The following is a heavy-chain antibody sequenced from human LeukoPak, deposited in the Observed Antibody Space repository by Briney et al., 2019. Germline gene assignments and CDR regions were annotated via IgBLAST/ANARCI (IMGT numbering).Heavy chain of an antibody. J-gene: IGHJ4*02. CDR2: ISSTSRSYI. D-gene: IGHD1-26*01. V-gene: IGHV3-21*04. CDR1: GFTFSSYN. CDR3: AKTGFVGATDY. Sequence: GGSLRLSCAASGFTFSSYNMNWVRQAPGKGLEWVSSISSTSRSYIYYADSVKGRFTISRDNSKNTLYLQMNSLRAEDTAVYYCAKTGFVGATDYWGQGTLVTVSS.